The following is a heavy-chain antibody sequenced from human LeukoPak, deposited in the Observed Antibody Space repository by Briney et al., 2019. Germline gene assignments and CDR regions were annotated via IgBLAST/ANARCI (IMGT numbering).Heavy chain of an antibody. CDR1: GGSISSYY. Sequence: SETLSLTCTVSGGSISSYYWSWIRQPPGKGLEWIGYIYYSGSTKYNPSLKSRVTISVDTSKIQFSLKLSSVTAADTAVYYCARGGSHCSGGSCYSLDWFDPWGQGTLVTVSS. D-gene: IGHD2-15*01. J-gene: IGHJ5*02. V-gene: IGHV4-59*01. CDR2: IYYSGST. CDR3: ARGGSHCSGGSCYSLDWFDP.